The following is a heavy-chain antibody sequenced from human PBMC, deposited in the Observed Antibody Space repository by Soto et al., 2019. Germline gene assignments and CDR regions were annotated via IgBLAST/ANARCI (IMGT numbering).Heavy chain of an antibody. Sequence: EVQLVESGGGLVQPGGSLRLSCAASGFTVSSNYMSWVRQAPGKGLEWVSVIYSGGSTYYADSVKGRFTISRHNSKHTLYLQMNSLRAEDTAVYYCARAQYNVNDETDAFDIWGQGTMVTVSS. J-gene: IGHJ3*02. CDR2: IYSGGST. CDR1: GFTVSSNY. V-gene: IGHV3-53*04. CDR3: ARAQYNVNDETDAFDI. D-gene: IGHD1-1*01.